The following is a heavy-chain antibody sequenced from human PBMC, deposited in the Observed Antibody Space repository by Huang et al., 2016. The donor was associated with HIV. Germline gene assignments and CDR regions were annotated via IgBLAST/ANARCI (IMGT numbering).Heavy chain of an antibody. CDR2: INYSGTI. J-gene: IGHJ5*02. Sequence: QVQLYQWGAGLLRPSETLSLTCAVYRGSLSGYYWSWIRQSPEKGLEWLGEINYSGTINYNPSLKSRVTISGDTSKKQLALKLKSVTAADTAVYYCAREVMTSFGGPFDPWGQGTLVAVSS. CDR1: RGSLSGYY. CDR3: AREVMTSFGGPFDP. V-gene: IGHV4-34*01. D-gene: IGHD3-16*01.